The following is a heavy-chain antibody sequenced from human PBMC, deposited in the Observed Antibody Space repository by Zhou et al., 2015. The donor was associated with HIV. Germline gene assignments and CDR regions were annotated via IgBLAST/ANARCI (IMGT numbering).Heavy chain of an antibody. J-gene: IGHJ2*01. CDR3: ARGSYFDL. Sequence: QAQLVQSRPEVKKPGASVKISCEASGYKFSNYVISWVRQAPGQGLEWVGWISSFSGNTDYAQNLQGRVTMTTDTATSSAFLELRSLTSDDTAVYYCARGSYFDLWGRGTLVTVSS. CDR1: GYKFSNYV. CDR2: ISSFSGNT. V-gene: IGHV1-18*01.